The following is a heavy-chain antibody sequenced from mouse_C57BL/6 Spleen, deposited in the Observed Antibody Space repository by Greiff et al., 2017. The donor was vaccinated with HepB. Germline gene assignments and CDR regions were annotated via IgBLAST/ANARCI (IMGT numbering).Heavy chain of an antibody. D-gene: IGHD2-5*01. J-gene: IGHJ2*01. V-gene: IGHV1-22*01. CDR1: GYTFTDYN. CDR2: INPNNGGT. Sequence: EVQLQQSGPELVKPGASVKMSCKASGYTFTDYNMHWVKQSHGKSLEWIGYINPNNGGTSYNQKFKGKATLTVNKSSSTAYMELRSLTSEDSAVYYCARDHYSNPYYFDYWGQGTTLTVAS. CDR3: ARDHYSNPYYFDY.